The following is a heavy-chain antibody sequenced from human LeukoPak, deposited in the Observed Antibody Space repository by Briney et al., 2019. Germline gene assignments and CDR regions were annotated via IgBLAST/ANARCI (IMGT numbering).Heavy chain of an antibody. CDR1: GFPFSDYA. D-gene: IGHD3-22*01. V-gene: IGHV3-23*01. CDR2: ISGRGSNT. CDR3: AKRVPGGFYYDSSGPFDY. Sequence: GGSLRLSCAASGFPFSDYALSWVRQAPGKGLEWVSSISGRGSNTYYADSVKGRFPIARDNSKNTLFLQVDSLRADDTAVYYCAKRVPGGFYYDSSGPFDYWGPGTLVTVSS. J-gene: IGHJ4*02.